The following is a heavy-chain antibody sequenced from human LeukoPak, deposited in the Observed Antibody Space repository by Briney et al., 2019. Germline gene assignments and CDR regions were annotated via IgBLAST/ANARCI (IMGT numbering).Heavy chain of an antibody. V-gene: IGHV3-30*01. Sequence: GGSLRLSCAASGFTFSSYAMHWVRQAPGKGLEWVADISYDGSNKYYADSVKGRFTISRDNSKNTLYLQMNSLRAEDTAVYYCARNLVVPAAAMGLSGLGALDYWGQGTLVTVSS. CDR3: ARNLVVPAAAMGLSGLGALDY. CDR1: GFTFSSYA. D-gene: IGHD2-2*01. J-gene: IGHJ4*02. CDR2: ISYDGSNK.